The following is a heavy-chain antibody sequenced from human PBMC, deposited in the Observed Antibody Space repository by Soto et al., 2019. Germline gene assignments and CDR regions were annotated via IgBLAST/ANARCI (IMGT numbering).Heavy chain of an antibody. Sequence: SETLSLTCAVSGGSISSSNWWSWVRQPPGKGLEWIGEIYHSGSTNYNPSLKSRVTISVDKSKNQFSLKLSSVTAADTAVYYCARDYYDSSGYQDYFDYWGQGXLVTVYS. CDR3: ARDYYDSSGYQDYFDY. D-gene: IGHD3-22*01. J-gene: IGHJ4*02. CDR1: GGSISSSNW. CDR2: IYHSGST. V-gene: IGHV4-4*02.